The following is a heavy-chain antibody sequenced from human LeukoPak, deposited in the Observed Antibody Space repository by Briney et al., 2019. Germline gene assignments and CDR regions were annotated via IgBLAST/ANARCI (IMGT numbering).Heavy chain of an antibody. J-gene: IGHJ4*02. V-gene: IGHV3-23*01. Sequence: GGSLRLSCAASGFTFSSYAMSWVRQAPGKGLEWVSGISGSGDSTYYADSVKGRFTISRDKSRNTLYLQMNSLGAADTAVYYCAKDLSPGNAWGSYRFDYWGQGTLVTVSS. CDR3: AKDLSPGNAWGSYRFDY. CDR1: GFTFSSYA. CDR2: ISGSGDST. D-gene: IGHD3-16*02.